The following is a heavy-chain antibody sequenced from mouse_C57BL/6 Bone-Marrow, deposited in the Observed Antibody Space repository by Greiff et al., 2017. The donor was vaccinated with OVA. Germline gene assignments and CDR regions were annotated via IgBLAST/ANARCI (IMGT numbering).Heavy chain of an antibody. J-gene: IGHJ2*01. CDR2: IYPGDGDT. CDR1: GYAFSSSW. CDR3: GSWDYFDY. Sequence: QVQLQQSGPELVKPGASVKISCKASGYAFSSSWMNWVKQRPGKGLEWIGRIYPGDGDTNYNGKFKGKATLTADKSSSTAYMQLSSLTSEDSAVYFCGSWDYFDYWGQGTTLTVSS. V-gene: IGHV1-82*01. D-gene: IGHD4-1*01.